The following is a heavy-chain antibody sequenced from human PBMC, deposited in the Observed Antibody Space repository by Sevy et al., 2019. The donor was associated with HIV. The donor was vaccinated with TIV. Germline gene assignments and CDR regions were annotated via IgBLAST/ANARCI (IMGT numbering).Heavy chain of an antibody. J-gene: IGHJ4*02. V-gene: IGHV4-59*12. D-gene: IGHD2-2*02. CDR1: GDSINNYY. Sequence: SETLSLTCSVSGDSINNYYWSWIRQPPGKGLEWIGYTSYSGTTNYSPSLKSRVDISVDTSMHHFSLKINSVTAADTAVYYCARLRWDVVDAPGATPGCYFDSWGQEILVTVSS. CDR2: TSYSGTT. CDR3: ARLRWDVVDAPGATPGCYFDS.